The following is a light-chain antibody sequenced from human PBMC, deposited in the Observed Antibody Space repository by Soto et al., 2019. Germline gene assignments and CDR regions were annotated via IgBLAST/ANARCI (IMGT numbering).Light chain of an antibody. CDR1: SSDVGGYNY. CDR2: DVS. J-gene: IGLJ1*01. Sequence: SVLTQPASVSGSPGQSITISCPGTSSDVGGYNYVSWYQHHPGKAPKLIIYDVSNRPSGVSNRFSGSKSGNTASLTISGLQPEDEADYYCSSYTTSNTRQIVFGTGTKVTVL. CDR3: SSYTTSNTRQIV. V-gene: IGLV2-14*03.